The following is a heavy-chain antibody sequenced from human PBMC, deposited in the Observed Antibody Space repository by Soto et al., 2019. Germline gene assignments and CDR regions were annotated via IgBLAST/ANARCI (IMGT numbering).Heavy chain of an antibody. D-gene: IGHD7-27*01. J-gene: IGHJ4*02. CDR1: GFTFSSYS. Sequence: EVQLVESGGGLVKPGGSLRLSCAASGFTFSSYSMNWVRQAPGKGLEWVSSISSSSSYIYYADSVKGRFTISRDNAKNSLYLQMNSLRAEDTAVYYCARVPFASWGLFAYWGQGTLVTVSS. CDR3: ARVPFASWGLFAY. CDR2: ISSSSSYI. V-gene: IGHV3-21*01.